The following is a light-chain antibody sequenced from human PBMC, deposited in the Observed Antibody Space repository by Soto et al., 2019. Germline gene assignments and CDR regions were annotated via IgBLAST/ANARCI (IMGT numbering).Light chain of an antibody. J-gene: IGKJ3*01. CDR1: QSVSGF. CDR3: QQRSNWPGT. CDR2: DGS. V-gene: IGKV3-11*01. Sequence: EIVLTQSPATLSLSPGERATLSCRARQSVSGFLAWYPQKPGQAPRLLIYDGSNRATGIPARFSGSGSGTDFTLTISSLEPEDFAVYHCQQRSNWPGTFGPGTKVDIK.